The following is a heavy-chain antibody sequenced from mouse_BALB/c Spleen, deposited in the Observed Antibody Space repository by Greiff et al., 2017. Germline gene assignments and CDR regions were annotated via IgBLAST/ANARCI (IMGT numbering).Heavy chain of an antibody. J-gene: IGHJ1*01. Sequence: EVQRVESGPSLVKPSQTLSLTCSVTGDSITSGYWNWIRKFPGNKLEYMGYISYSGSTYYNPSLKSRISITRDTSKNQYYLQLNSVTTEDTATYYCARPYYGNHWYFDVWGAGTTVTVSS. D-gene: IGHD2-10*01. CDR1: GDSITSGY. CDR3: ARPYYGNHWYFDV. V-gene: IGHV3-8*02. CDR2: ISYSGST.